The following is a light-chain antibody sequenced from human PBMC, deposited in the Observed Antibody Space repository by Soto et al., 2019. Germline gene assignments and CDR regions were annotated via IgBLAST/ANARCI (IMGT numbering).Light chain of an antibody. CDR2: AAS. V-gene: IGKV1-39*01. CDR3: QQSYSTPYT. Sequence: DIQMTQSPSSLSASVGDRVTITCRASQSISSYLNWYQQKPGKAPKLLIYAASSLQSGGPSRFSGSGSGTDFTHTISSLQPEDFTTYYCQQSYSTPYTVGQGTKVDSK. CDR1: QSISSY. J-gene: IGKJ2*01.